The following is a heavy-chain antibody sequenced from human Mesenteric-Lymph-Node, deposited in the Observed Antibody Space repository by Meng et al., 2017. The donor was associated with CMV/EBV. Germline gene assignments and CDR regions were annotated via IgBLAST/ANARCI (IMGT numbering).Heavy chain of an antibody. CDR3: ARDLREYSGSYGELDY. Sequence: YTFTSYYMHWVRQAPGQGLEWMGIINPSGGSTSYAQKFQGRVTMTRDTSTSTVYMELSSLRSEDTAVYYCARDLREYSGSYGELDYWGQGTLVTVSS. J-gene: IGHJ4*02. D-gene: IGHD1-26*01. CDR1: YTFTSYY. CDR2: INPSGGST. V-gene: IGHV1-46*01.